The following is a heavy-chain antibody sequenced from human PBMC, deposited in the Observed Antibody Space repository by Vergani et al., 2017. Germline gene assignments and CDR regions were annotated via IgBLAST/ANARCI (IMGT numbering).Heavy chain of an antibody. J-gene: IGHJ4*02. CDR1: GFTFSNFG. V-gene: IGHV3-30*02. Sequence: QVQLVESAGGVVQPGGSLRLSCAASGFTFSNFGMHWIRQAPGNGLEWLAYIGKDGINTRYRDAVKVRFTVSRDNSKDILYLQMDSLRSEDTALYCGAKYLRDSTDGLPDSWGPGTLVIVSS. CDR2: IGKDGINT. CDR3: AKYLRDSTDGLPDS. D-gene: IGHD2-21*02.